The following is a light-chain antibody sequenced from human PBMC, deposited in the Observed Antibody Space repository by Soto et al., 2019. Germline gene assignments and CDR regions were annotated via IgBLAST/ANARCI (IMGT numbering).Light chain of an antibody. CDR3: SSYTTGSPLFVV. Sequence: QSALTQPASVSGSPGQSITISCTGTSSDVGGYNYVSWYQQHPGKAPKLMIYEVSKRPSGVSHRFSGSKSGNTASLTISGLQDEDEADYYCSSYTTGSPLFVVFGGGTKLTVL. CDR2: EVS. CDR1: SSDVGGYNY. J-gene: IGLJ3*02. V-gene: IGLV2-14*01.